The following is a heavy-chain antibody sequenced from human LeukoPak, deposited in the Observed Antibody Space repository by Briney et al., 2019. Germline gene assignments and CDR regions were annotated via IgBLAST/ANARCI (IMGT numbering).Heavy chain of an antibody. CDR1: GFTFSSYT. V-gene: IGHV3-21*01. Sequence: GGSLRLSCAASGFTFSSYTMNWVRQAPGKGLEWVSSISTGSSYILYSDSVRGRFTISRDDAKSLLYLQLNNLRAEDTAVYYCARVEASPGAGFDHWGQGTLVTVSS. J-gene: IGHJ4*02. CDR2: ISTGSSYI. CDR3: ARVEASPGAGFDH. D-gene: IGHD1-1*01.